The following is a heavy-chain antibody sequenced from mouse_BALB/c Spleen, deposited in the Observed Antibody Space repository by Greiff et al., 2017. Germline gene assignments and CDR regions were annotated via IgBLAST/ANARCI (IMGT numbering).Heavy chain of an antibody. Sequence: EVQLVESGGGLVKPGGSLKLSCAASGFTFSSYAMSWVRQSPEKRLEWVAEISRGSSYTYYPDTVTGRFTISRDNAKNTLYLEMSSLRSEDTAMYYCARPDYDRRYSSWFAYWGQGTLVTVSA. CDR3: ARPDYDRRYSSWFAY. D-gene: IGHD2-4*01. J-gene: IGHJ3*01. CDR1: GFTFSSYA. V-gene: IGHV5-9-4*01. CDR2: ISRGSSYT.